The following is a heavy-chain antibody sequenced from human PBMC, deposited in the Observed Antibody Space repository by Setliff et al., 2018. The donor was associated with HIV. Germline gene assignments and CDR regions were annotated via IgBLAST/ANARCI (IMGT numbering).Heavy chain of an antibody. Sequence: GASVKVSCKASGYTFTSYAMHWVRQAPGQRLEWMGWINAGNGNTKYSQTFLGRVTMTTDTSTSTAYMELRSLGSDDTAVYYCARGEMATIFDLWGGSLSYGMDVWGQGTTVTVSS. CDR1: GYTFTSYA. CDR3: ARGEMATIFDLWGGSLSYGMDV. CDR2: INAGNGNT. J-gene: IGHJ6*02. D-gene: IGHD3-3*01. V-gene: IGHV1-3*01.